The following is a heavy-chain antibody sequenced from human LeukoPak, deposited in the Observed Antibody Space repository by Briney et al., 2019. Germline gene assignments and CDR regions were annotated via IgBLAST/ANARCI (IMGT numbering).Heavy chain of an antibody. J-gene: IGHJ6*02. CDR1: GGTFSSYA. Sequence: SVKVSCKASGGTFSSYAISWVRQAPGQGLEWMGGIIPIFGTANYAQKFQGRVTITADESTSTAYMELSSLRSEDTAVYYCARGGSSSILVPYYYYYGMDVWGQGTTVTVSS. D-gene: IGHD6-13*01. CDR2: IIPIFGTA. V-gene: IGHV1-69*13. CDR3: ARGGSSSILVPYYYYYGMDV.